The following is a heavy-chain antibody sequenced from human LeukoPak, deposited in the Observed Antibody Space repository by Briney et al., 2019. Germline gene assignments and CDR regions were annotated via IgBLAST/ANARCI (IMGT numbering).Heavy chain of an antibody. CDR3: ARDGGYCSGGSCYSYFQH. J-gene: IGHJ1*01. Sequence: GGSLRLSCAASGFTFSSYEMNWVRQAPGKGLEWVSYISSSGSTIYYADSVKGRFTISRDNAKSSLYLQMNSLRAEDTAVYYCARDGGYCSGGSCYSYFQHWGQGTLVTVSS. CDR2: ISSSGSTI. CDR1: GFTFSSYE. D-gene: IGHD2-15*01. V-gene: IGHV3-48*03.